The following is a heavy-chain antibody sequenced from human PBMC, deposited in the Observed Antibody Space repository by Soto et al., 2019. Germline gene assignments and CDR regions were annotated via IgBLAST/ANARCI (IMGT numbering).Heavy chain of an antibody. Sequence: QVQLVESGGGVVQPGRSLRLSCAASGFTFSSYGMHWVRQAPGKGLEWVAVISYDGSNKYYADSVKGRFTISRDNSKNTRYLQMNSLRAEDTAVYYCAKGVSYDSSGVNLDYWGQGTLVTVSS. CDR2: ISYDGSNK. CDR3: AKGVSYDSSGVNLDY. CDR1: GFTFSSYG. J-gene: IGHJ4*02. D-gene: IGHD3-22*01. V-gene: IGHV3-30*18.